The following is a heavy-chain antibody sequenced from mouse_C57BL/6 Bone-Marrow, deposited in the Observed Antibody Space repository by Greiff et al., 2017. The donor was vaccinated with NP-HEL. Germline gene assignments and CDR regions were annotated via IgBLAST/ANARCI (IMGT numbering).Heavy chain of an antibody. CDR2: ISGGGGNT. CDR1: GFTFSSYT. CDR3: ARAAQATVAY. Sequence: EVKLMESGGGLVKPGGSLKLSCAASGFTFSSYTMSWVRQTPEKRLEWVATISGGGGNTYYPDSVKGRFTISRDNAKNTLYLQMSSLRSEDTALYYCARAAQATVAYWGQGTLVTVSA. J-gene: IGHJ3*01. D-gene: IGHD3-2*02. V-gene: IGHV5-9*01.